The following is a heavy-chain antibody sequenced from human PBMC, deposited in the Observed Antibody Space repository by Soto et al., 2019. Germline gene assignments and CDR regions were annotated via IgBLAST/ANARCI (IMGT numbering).Heavy chain of an antibody. Sequence: SETLSLTCTVSGGSISSSSYYWGWIRQPPGKGLEWIGSIYYSGSTYYNPSLKSRVTISVDTSKNQFSLKLSSVTAADTAVYYCARSIYDFPGVDYWGQGTLVTVSS. CDR2: IYYSGST. D-gene: IGHD3-3*01. J-gene: IGHJ4*02. CDR3: ARSIYDFPGVDY. V-gene: IGHV4-39*01. CDR1: GGSISSSSYY.